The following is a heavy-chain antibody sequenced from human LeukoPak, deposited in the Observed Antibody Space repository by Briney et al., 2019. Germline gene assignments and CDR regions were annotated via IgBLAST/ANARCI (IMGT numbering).Heavy chain of an antibody. CDR1: GGSITSGSYY. CDR3: ATYGAKFDAFDI. Sequence: TSETLSLTCTVSGGSITSGSYYWGWIRQPPGKGLEWIGTIYYSGTTYYNPSLKSRVTISVDTSKNQFSLKLSSVTAADTAVYYCATYGAKFDAFDIWGQGTMVTVSS. J-gene: IGHJ3*02. V-gene: IGHV4-39*07. D-gene: IGHD3-10*01. CDR2: IYYSGTT.